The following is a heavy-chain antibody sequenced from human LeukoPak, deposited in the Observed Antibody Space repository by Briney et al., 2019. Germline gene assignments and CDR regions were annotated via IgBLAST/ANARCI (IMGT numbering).Heavy chain of an antibody. CDR3: AKETASGYGAFDV. J-gene: IGHJ3*01. V-gene: IGHV3-23*01. CDR1: GFTFSSCA. Sequence: PGGSLRLSCAASGFTFSSCAMSWVRQAPGKGLEWVSAITSGGGTYYADSVKGRFTISRDNSKNTLSLQVNSLRAEDTAVYYCAKETASGYGAFDVWGQGTMVTVSS. D-gene: IGHD5-12*01. CDR2: ITSGGGT.